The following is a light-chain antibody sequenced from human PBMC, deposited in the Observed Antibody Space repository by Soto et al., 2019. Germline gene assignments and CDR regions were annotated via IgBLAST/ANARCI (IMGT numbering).Light chain of an antibody. CDR3: SSYAGSNKRV. Sequence: QSALAQPPSSSVSPGQSVSISCTGTSSDVGGYNYVSWYQQHPGKAPKLMIYEVTKRPSGVPDRFSGSKSGNTASLTVSGLQAEDEADYYCSSYAGSNKRVFGTGTKVTVL. CDR2: EVT. V-gene: IGLV2-8*01. CDR1: SSDVGGYNY. J-gene: IGLJ1*01.